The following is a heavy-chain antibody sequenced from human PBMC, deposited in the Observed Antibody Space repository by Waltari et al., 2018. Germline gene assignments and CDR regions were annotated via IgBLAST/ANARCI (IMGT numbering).Heavy chain of an antibody. V-gene: IGHV3-30-3*01. J-gene: IGHJ4*02. CDR1: GFTFSSYA. CDR2: ISYDGSNK. CDR3: ARDRGGSSRYYFDY. D-gene: IGHD2-15*01. Sequence: QVQLVESGGGVVQPGRSLRLSCAASGFTFSSYAMHWVRQAPGKGLEWVAVISYDGSNKYYADSVKGRFTSSRDNSKNTLYLQMNSLRAEDTAVYYCARDRGGSSRYYFDYWGQGTLVTVSS.